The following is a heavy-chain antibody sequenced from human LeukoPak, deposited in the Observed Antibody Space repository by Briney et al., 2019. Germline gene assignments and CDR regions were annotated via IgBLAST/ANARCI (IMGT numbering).Heavy chain of an antibody. V-gene: IGHV3-30-3*01. CDR1: GFTFSSYA. J-gene: IGHJ4*02. CDR2: ISYDGSNK. CDR3: ARDYNDFWSGYLTDY. D-gene: IGHD3-3*01. Sequence: GGSLRLSCAASGFTFSSYAMHWVRQAPGKGLEWVAGISYDGSNKYYADSVKGRFTISRDNSKNTLFLQMSSLRAEDTAVYYCARDYNDFWSGYLTDYWGQGTLVTVSS.